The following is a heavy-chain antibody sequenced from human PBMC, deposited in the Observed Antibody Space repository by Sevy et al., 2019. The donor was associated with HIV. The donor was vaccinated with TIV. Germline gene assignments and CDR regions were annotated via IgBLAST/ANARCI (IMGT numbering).Heavy chain of an antibody. D-gene: IGHD3-16*01. CDR3: ARDKLQTTGSLGDYYYGLDV. V-gene: IGHV3-33*01. Sequence: GGSLRLSCAGSGFTFSNYGMHWGRQAPGKGLEWVAIIWYDGSNKYYTESVKGRFTISRDNSKNMLYLQMNGLRAEDTAVYYCARDKLQTTGSLGDYYYGLDVWGQGTRVTVSS. CDR2: IWYDGSNK. J-gene: IGHJ6*02. CDR1: GFTFSNYG.